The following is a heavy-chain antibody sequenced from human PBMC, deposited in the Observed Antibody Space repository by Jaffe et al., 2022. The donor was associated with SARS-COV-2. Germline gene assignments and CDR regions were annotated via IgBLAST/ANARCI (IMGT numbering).Heavy chain of an antibody. Sequence: QVQLQESGPGLVKPSETLSLTCTVSGGSISSYYWSWIRQPPGKGLEWIGYVYYSGSTNYNPSLKSRVTISIDTSKNQFSLKLSSVTAADTAVYYCARASCTSCFSTRMGYYGMDVWGQGTTVTVSS. CDR1: GGSISSYY. V-gene: IGHV4-59*01. J-gene: IGHJ6*02. D-gene: IGHD2-2*01. CDR2: VYYSGST. CDR3: ARASCTSCFSTRMGYYGMDV.